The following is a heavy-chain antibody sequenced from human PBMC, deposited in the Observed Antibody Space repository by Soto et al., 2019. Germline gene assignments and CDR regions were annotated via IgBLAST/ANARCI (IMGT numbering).Heavy chain of an antibody. V-gene: IGHV1-18*01. CDR1: GYTFTSYG. CDR3: ARDSELLWFGEFRPNNWFDP. Sequence: ASVKVSCKASGYTFTSYGISWVRQAPGQGLEWMGWISAYNGNTNYAQKLQGRVTMTTDTSTSTAYMELRSLRSDDTAVYYCARDSELLWFGEFRPNNWFDPWGQGTLVTVSS. J-gene: IGHJ5*02. D-gene: IGHD3-10*01. CDR2: ISAYNGNT.